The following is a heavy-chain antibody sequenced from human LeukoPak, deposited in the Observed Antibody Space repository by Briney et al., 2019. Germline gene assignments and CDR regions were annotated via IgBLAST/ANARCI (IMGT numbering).Heavy chain of an antibody. CDR3: AKDGELSDVFDY. V-gene: IGHV3-30*02. D-gene: IGHD3-16*02. Sequence: GGSLRLSCAASGFTFSSYGMHWVRQAPGKGLEWVAFIRYDGSNKYYADSVKGRFTISRYNSKNTLYLQMNSLRAEDTAVYYCAKDGELSDVFDYWGQGTLVTVSS. J-gene: IGHJ4*02. CDR2: IRYDGSNK. CDR1: GFTFSSYG.